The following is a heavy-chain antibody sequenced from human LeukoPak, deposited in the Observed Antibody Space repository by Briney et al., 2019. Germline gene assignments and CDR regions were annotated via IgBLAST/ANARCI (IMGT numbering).Heavy chain of an antibody. J-gene: IGHJ4*02. V-gene: IGHV4-39*07. CDR3: ARDRGATAKPEPFDY. D-gene: IGHD5-24*01. Sequence: PSETLSLACTASGGSISSSSYYWGGIRQPPGKGLEWIGSIYYSGSTYYNPSLKSRVTISVDTSKNQFSLKLSSVTAADTAVYYCARDRGATAKPEPFDYWRQGTLVTVSS. CDR1: GGSISSSSYY. CDR2: IYYSGST.